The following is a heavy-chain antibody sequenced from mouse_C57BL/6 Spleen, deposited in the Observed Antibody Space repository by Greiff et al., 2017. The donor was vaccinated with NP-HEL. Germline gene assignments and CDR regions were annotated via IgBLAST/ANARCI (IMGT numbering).Heavy chain of an antibody. V-gene: IGHV1-19*01. CDR3: ARSYYSNYGDY. CDR1: GYTFTDYY. CDR2: INPYNGGT. J-gene: IGHJ2*01. Sequence: EVQLQQSGPVLVKPGASVKMSCKASGYTFTDYYMNWVKQSHGKSLEWIGVINPYNGGTSYNQKFKGKATLTVDKSSSTAYMELNSLTSEDSAVYYCARSYYSNYGDYWGQSTTLTVSS. D-gene: IGHD2-5*01.